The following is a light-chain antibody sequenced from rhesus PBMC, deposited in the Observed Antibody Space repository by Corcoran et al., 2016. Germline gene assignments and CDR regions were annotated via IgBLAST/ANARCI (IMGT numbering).Light chain of an antibody. CDR3: QXYYDXPLT. J-gene: IGKJ4*01. Sequence: TQSPSSLSAAVXDRVTISCRASQNMYSNLAWYQQKPGKSPKLLIYNASNLQTVIPSRFSGSRSWKDFTLTISSLQPEDSAXYYCQXYYDXPLTCGGGTKVEIK. CDR2: NAS. V-gene: IGKV1S8*01. CDR1: QNMYSN.